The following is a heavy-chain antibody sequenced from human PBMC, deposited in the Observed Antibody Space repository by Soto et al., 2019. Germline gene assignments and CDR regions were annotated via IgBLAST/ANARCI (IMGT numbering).Heavy chain of an antibody. CDR1: GGSISSGDYY. CDR2: IYYSGST. D-gene: IGHD2-21*02. V-gene: IGHV4-30-4*01. CDR3: ARVCGGDCYYYYDRLDV. Sequence: SETLSLTCTVSGGSISSGDYYWSWIRQPPGKGLEWIGYIYYSGSTYYNPSLKSRVTISVDTSKNQFSLKLSSVTAADTAVYYCARVCGGDCYYYYDRLDVWGQGTTVTGSS. J-gene: IGHJ6*02.